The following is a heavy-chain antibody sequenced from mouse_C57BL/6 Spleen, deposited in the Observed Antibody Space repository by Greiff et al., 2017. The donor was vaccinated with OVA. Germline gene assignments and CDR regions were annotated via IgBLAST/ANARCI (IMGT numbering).Heavy chain of an antibody. Sequence: QVQLQQPGAELVKPGASVKLSCKASGYTFTSYWMQWVKQRPGQGLEWIGEIDPSDSYTNYNQKFTGKATLTVDTSSSTAYMQLSSLTSEDSAVYYCARRGDYYGSKGDYWGQGTTLTVSS. V-gene: IGHV1-50*01. CDR2: IDPSDSYT. CDR3: ARRGDYYGSKGDY. CDR1: GYTFTSYW. D-gene: IGHD1-1*01. J-gene: IGHJ2*01.